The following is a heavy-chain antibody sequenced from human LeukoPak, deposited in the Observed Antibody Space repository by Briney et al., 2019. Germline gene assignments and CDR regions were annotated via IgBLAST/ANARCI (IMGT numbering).Heavy chain of an antibody. V-gene: IGHV4-39*07. CDR2: INHSGST. Sequence: SETLSLTCTVSSGSISSSSYYWGWIRQPPGKGLEWIGIINHSGSTNYSPSLKSRVTILVDTSKNQLSLKLSSVTAADTAVYYCARVSREPGRDGSGSYYRWFDSWGQGTLVTVSS. CDR1: SGSISSSSYY. J-gene: IGHJ5*01. D-gene: IGHD3-10*01. CDR3: ARVSREPGRDGSGSYYRWFDS.